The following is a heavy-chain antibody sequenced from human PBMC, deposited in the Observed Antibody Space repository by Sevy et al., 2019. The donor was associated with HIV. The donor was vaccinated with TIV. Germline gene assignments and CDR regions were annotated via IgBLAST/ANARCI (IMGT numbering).Heavy chain of an antibody. J-gene: IGHJ4*02. D-gene: IGHD5-18*01. CDR2: ISSNGGST. V-gene: IGHV3-64*02. CDR1: GFSFSSYA. Sequence: GGSLRLSCAASGFSFSSYALHWVRQAPGKGLEYVSAISSNGGSTYYADSVKGRFTISRDNSKNTLYLQMGSLRAEDMVVYYWARGGGGGYSYSLDYWGQGTLVTVSS. CDR3: ARGGGGGYSYSLDY.